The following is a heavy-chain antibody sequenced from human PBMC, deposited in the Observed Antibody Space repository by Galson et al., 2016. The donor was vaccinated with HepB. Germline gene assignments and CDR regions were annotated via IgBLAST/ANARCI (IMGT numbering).Heavy chain of an antibody. CDR1: GFTFSDHY. CDR3: ARDLRTMIVVITPSL. CDR2: ISNSSTI. Sequence: SLRLSCAASGFTFSDHYMNWVRQAPGKGLEWVSFISNSSTICYADSEKGRFTISRDNAKNSLYLQMNSLRDEDTAVYYCARDLRTMIVVITPSLWGQGTLVTGSS. J-gene: IGHJ4*02. D-gene: IGHD3-22*01. V-gene: IGHV3-69-1*01.